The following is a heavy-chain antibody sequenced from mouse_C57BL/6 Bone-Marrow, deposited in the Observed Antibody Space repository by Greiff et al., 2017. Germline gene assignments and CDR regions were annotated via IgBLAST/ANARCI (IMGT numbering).Heavy chain of an antibody. D-gene: IGHD2-2*01. CDR1: GFNIKDDY. CDR2: IDPENGDT. Sequence: VTLKESGAELVRPGASVKLSCTASGFNIKDDYMHWVKQRPEQGLEWIGWIDPENGDTEYASKFQGKATITAYTSSNTAYLQLSSLTSVDTAVYYCTIMVTTGFDYWGQGTTLTVSS. J-gene: IGHJ2*01. V-gene: IGHV14-4*01. CDR3: TIMVTTGFDY.